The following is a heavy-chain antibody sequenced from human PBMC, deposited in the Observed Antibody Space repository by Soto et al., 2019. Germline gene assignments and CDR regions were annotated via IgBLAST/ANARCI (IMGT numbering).Heavy chain of an antibody. J-gene: IGHJ6*02. CDR1: GFTFSSYS. CDR3: ARDQTPHYGSGSYLFPYYYYGMDV. CDR2: ISSSRSYI. V-gene: IGHV3-21*01. Sequence: GGSLRLSCAASGFTFSSYSMNWVRQAPGKGLEWVSSISSSRSYIYYADSVKGRFTISRDNAKNSLYLQMNSLRAEDTAVYYCARDQTPHYGSGSYLFPYYYYGMDVWGQGTTVTVSS. D-gene: IGHD3-10*01.